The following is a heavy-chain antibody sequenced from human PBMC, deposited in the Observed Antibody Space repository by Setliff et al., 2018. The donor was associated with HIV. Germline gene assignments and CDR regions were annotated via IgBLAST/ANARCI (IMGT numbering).Heavy chain of an antibody. CDR3: ARDVPWGDYYYYMDV. CDR2: IYTSGST. Sequence: PSETLSLTCTVSGGSISGYSWSWIRQPAGKGLEWIGRIYTSGSTNYNPSLKSRVTMSVDTSKNQFSLKLSSVTAADTAVYYCARDVPWGDYYYYMDVWGKGTTVTVSS. V-gene: IGHV4-4*07. D-gene: IGHD3-16*01. J-gene: IGHJ6*03. CDR1: GGSISGYS.